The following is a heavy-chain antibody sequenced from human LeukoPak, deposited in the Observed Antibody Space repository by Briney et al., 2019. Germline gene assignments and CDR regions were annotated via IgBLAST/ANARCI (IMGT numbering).Heavy chain of an antibody. CDR2: IVVGSGNT. CDR3: ARDQFVSTALDY. CDR1: GFTFTSSA. D-gene: IGHD4-17*01. J-gene: IGHJ4*02. Sequence: SVKVSCKASGFTFTSSAVQWVRQARGQRLEWIGWIVVGSGNTNYAQKFQERVTITRDMSTSTAYMELRSLRSDDTAVYYCARDQFVSTALDYWGQGTLVTVSS. V-gene: IGHV1-58*01.